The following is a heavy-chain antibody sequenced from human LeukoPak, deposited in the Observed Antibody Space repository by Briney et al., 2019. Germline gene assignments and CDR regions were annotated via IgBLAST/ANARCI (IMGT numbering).Heavy chain of an antibody. D-gene: IGHD2-8*01. CDR2: ISRGGNTE. Sequence: GGSLRLSCAASGFSFSSSEMNWVRQAPGKGPEWVSHISRGGNTEYYADSVRGRFTVSRDNAKNLLYLQMNSLRDEDTAVYYCARDTVNGPFVISLDLWGQGALVTVSS. CDR1: GFSFSSSE. J-gene: IGHJ5*02. V-gene: IGHV3-48*03. CDR3: ARDTVNGPFVISLDL.